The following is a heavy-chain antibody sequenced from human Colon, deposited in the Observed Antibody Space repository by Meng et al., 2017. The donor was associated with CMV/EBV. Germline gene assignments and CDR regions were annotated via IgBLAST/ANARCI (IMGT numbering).Heavy chain of an antibody. CDR1: GFPVSANY. V-gene: IGHV3-53*01. Sequence: GGSLRLSCAVSGFPVSANYMAWFRQAPGKGLEWVSIIYIGGTTTLYADSVRGRFSISTDNSKNTLYLRMIDLRAEDTAMYYCAKGHNTAGFHPSYYGLDVWGQGTTVTVSS. J-gene: IGHJ6*02. CDR2: IYIGGTTT. CDR3: AKGHNTAGFHPSYYGLDV. D-gene: IGHD2-8*02.